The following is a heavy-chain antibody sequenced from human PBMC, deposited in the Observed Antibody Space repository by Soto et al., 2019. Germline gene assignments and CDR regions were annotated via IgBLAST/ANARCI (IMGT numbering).Heavy chain of an antibody. CDR3: ARVIGDYYDSSGYSDY. Sequence: SVKVSCKASGGTFSSYAISWVRQAPGQGLEWMGGIIPIFGTANYAQKFQGRVTITADESTSTAYMELSSLRSEDTAVYYCARVIGDYYDSSGYSDYWGQGTLVTVPS. J-gene: IGHJ4*02. V-gene: IGHV1-69*13. D-gene: IGHD3-22*01. CDR2: IIPIFGTA. CDR1: GGTFSSYA.